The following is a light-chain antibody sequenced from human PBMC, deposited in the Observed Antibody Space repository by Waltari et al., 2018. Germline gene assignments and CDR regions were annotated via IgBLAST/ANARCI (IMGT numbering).Light chain of an antibody. V-gene: IGKV1-39*01. CDR2: ATS. J-gene: IGKJ4*01. Sequence: DIQMTQSPSSLSASVGDRVTIPCRASQSISGYLNWYQQKPGNTPKILIYATSSLQSGVPSRFSGSGSGTDFTLTITSLQPEDFATYYCQQSYRTPPLTFGGGTKVEIK. CDR3: QQSYRTPPLT. CDR1: QSISGY.